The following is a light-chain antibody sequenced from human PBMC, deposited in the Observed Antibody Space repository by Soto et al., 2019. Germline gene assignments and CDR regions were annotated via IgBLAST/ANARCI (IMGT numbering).Light chain of an antibody. CDR2: GAS. Sequence: EVVMTQSPATLSVSPGERATLSCRTSQSVYNNLAWYLQKPGQAPRLLISGASTRATGIPARFSGSGSGTEFTLTINSLQSEDFAVYYCQQYNSWPLTFGGGTKLEIK. CDR3: QQYNSWPLT. CDR1: QSVYNN. V-gene: IGKV3D-15*01. J-gene: IGKJ4*01.